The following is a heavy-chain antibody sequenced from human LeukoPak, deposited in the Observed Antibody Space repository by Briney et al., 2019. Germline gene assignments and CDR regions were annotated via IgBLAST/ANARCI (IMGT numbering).Heavy chain of an antibody. V-gene: IGHV3-7*01. CDR2: IKQDGSEK. CDR3: GREPYSRSYFGYYYYMDV. D-gene: IGHD1-26*01. CDR1: GFTFSSYW. J-gene: IGHJ6*03. Sequence: GGSLRLSCAASGFTFSSYWMSWVRQAPGKGLEWVANIKQDGSEKYYVDSVKGRFTISRDNAKNSLYLQMNSLRAEDTAVYYCGREPYSRSYFGYYYYMDVWGKGTTVTVSS.